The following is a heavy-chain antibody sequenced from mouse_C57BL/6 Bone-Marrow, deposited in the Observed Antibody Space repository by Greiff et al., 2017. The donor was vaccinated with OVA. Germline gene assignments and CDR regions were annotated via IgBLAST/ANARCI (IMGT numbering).Heavy chain of an antibody. V-gene: IGHV5S21*01. CDR2: ISSGGDYI. CDR1: GFTFSRYA. Sequence: EVKLVESGEGLVKPGGSLKLSCAASGFTFSRYAMSWVRQTPEKRLEWVAYISSGGDYIYYADTVKGRFTISRDNARHTLYLQMSSLKSENTAMYYCAGLLDGMDNWGQGTSVTVSS. CDR3: AGLLDGMDN. J-gene: IGHJ4*01. D-gene: IGHD3-1*01.